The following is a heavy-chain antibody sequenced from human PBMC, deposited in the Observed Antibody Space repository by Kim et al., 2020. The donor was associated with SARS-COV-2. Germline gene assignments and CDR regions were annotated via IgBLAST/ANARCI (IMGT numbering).Heavy chain of an antibody. V-gene: IGHV3-23*01. CDR1: GFTFSTYA. Sequence: GGSLRLSCAASGFTFSTYAMSWVRQAPGKGLEWVSTITDSGDETYYAPSVNGRFNISRDNSKNTLYLQMNSLGADDTAIYYCAPRRWLDPWGQGTLVTVSS. CDR3: APRRWLDP. CDR2: ITDSGDET. J-gene: IGHJ5*02.